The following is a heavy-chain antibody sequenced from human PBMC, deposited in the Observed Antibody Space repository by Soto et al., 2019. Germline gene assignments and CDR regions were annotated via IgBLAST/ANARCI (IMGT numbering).Heavy chain of an antibody. Sequence: PGGSLRLSCAASGFNFSSYTMNWVRQAPGKGLEWISSISTSSSYIYYADSVKGRFTISRDNAKNSLYLQMNSLRAEDTAVYYCARSDYDSSGYYWYYYYGMDVWGQGTTVTVSS. V-gene: IGHV3-21*01. CDR3: ARSDYDSSGYYWYYYYGMDV. CDR1: GFNFSSYT. D-gene: IGHD3-22*01. J-gene: IGHJ6*02. CDR2: ISTSSSYI.